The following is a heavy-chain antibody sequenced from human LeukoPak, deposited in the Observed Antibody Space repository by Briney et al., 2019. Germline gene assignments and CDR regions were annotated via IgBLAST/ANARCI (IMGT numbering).Heavy chain of an antibody. Sequence: GGSLRLSCAASGFTFSSYAMNWVRQAPGKGLEWVSSISTSSNYIYYADSVKGRFTISRDNAKNSLYLQMNSLRAEDTAVYYCARGLSDSWGNLGYWGQGALVTVSS. J-gene: IGHJ4*02. CDR3: ARGLSDSWGNLGY. CDR2: ISTSSNYI. CDR1: GFTFSSYA. V-gene: IGHV3-21*01. D-gene: IGHD3-16*01.